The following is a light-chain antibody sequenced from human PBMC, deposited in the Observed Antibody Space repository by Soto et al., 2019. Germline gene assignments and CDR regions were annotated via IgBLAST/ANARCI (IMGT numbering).Light chain of an antibody. V-gene: IGLV2-23*01. CDR3: CLDVGATTYV. J-gene: IGLJ1*01. CDR2: EGI. CDR1: SSNIGGYNV. Sequence: QSARTQHGYGLDLPGRPITKKYSGTSSNIGGYNVVSWYQQHPGKAPKVIVYEGIKRPSGVSDRFSGSTSGSTASLTISGLQAEDEAEYYCCLDVGATTYVFGSGTKFTVL.